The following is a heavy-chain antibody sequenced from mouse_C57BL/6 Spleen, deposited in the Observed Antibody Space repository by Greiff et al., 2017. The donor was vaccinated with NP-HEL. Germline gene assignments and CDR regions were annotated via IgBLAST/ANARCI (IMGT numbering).Heavy chain of an antibody. D-gene: IGHD2-3*01. V-gene: IGHV5-17*01. CDR1: GFTFSDYG. J-gene: IGHJ3*01. CDR3: ARQGWLLSFAY. CDR2: ISSGSSTI. Sequence: EVMLVESGGGLVKPGGSLKLSCAASGFTFSDYGMHWVRQAPEKGLEWVAYISSGSSTIYYADTVKGRFTISRDNAKNTLFLQMTSLRSEDTAMYYCARQGWLLSFAYWGQGTLVTVSA.